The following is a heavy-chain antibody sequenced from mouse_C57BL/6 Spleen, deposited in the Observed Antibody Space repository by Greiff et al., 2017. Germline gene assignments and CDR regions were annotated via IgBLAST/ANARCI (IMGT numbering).Heavy chain of an antibody. Sequence: EVQLVESGEGLVKPGGSLKLSCAASGFTFSSYAMSWVRQTPEKRLEWVAYISSGGDYIYYADTVKGRFTIYRDNARNTLYLQMSSLKSEDTAMYYCTRVAYGSSWAMDYWGQGTSVTVSS. CDR3: TRVAYGSSWAMDY. CDR1: GFTFSSYA. D-gene: IGHD1-1*01. V-gene: IGHV5-9-1*02. CDR2: ISSGGDYI. J-gene: IGHJ4*01.